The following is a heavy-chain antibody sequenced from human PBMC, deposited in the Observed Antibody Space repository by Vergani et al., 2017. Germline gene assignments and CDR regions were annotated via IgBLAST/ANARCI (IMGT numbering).Heavy chain of an antibody. CDR1: GYTFTGYY. J-gene: IGHJ4*02. CDR2: INPNSGNT. V-gene: IGHV1-8*02. CDR3: ARAGGDYGLNYFDY. D-gene: IGHD4-17*01. Sequence: QVQLVQSGAEVKKPGASVKVSCKASGYTFTGYYMHWVRQAPGQGLEWMGWINPNSGNTGYAQKFQGRVTMTRNTSISTAYMELSSLRSEDTAVYYCARAGGDYGLNYFDYWGQGTLVTVSS.